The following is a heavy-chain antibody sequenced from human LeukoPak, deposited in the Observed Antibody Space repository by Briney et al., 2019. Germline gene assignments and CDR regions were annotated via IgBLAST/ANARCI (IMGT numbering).Heavy chain of an antibody. CDR1: GYTFTNYG. V-gene: IGHV1-18*01. Sequence: GASVKVSCKASGYTFTNYGISWVRQAPGQGLEWVGWISTNNGNTSYVQKLQDRVTMTTDTSTSTAYMELRSLRSDDTAVYYCAREDSGYDRYFDYWGQGTLVTVSS. J-gene: IGHJ4*02. CDR2: ISTNNGNT. CDR3: AREDSGYDRYFDY. D-gene: IGHD5-12*01.